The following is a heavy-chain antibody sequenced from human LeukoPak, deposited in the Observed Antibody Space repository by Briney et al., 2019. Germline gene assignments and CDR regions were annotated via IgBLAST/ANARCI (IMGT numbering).Heavy chain of an antibody. CDR3: ARVSGSYQYYYYYYYMDV. D-gene: IGHD1-26*01. J-gene: IGHJ6*03. CDR2: ISSSGSTI. CDR1: GFTFSDYY. V-gene: IGHV3-11*04. Sequence: GGSLRLSCAASGFTFSDYYMSWIRQAPGKGLEWVSYISSSGSTIYYADSVKGRFTIPRDNAKNSLYLQMNSLRAEDTAVYYCARVSGSYQYYYYYYYMDVWGKGTTVTVSS.